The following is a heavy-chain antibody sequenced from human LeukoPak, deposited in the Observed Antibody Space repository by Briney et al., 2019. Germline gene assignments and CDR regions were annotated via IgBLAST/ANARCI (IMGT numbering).Heavy chain of an antibody. J-gene: IGHJ4*02. CDR3: ARDRGSGFFDY. V-gene: IGHV4-30-2*01. CDR2: IYHSGTT. CDR1: GGSLSSGGYS. Sequence: PSETLSLTCTVSGGSLSSGGYSWNWIRQPPGKGLEWIGYIYHSGTTDYSPSLRTRVAISIDKSNNQFSLRLTSVTAADTAVYYCARDRGSGFFDYWGQGALVTVSS. D-gene: IGHD6-19*01.